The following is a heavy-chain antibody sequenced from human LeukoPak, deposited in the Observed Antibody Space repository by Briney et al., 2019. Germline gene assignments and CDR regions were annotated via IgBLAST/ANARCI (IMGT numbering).Heavy chain of an antibody. CDR2: ISGSGGST. D-gene: IGHD6-13*01. Sequence: PGGSLRLSCAASGFTFSSYAMSWVRQAPGKGLEWVSAISGSGGSTYYADSVKGRFTISRDNSKNTLYLQMNSLRAEDTAVYYCAKHTGYSSSWTLFDYWGQGTLVTVSS. V-gene: IGHV3-23*01. J-gene: IGHJ4*02. CDR1: GFTFSSYA. CDR3: AKHTGYSSSWTLFDY.